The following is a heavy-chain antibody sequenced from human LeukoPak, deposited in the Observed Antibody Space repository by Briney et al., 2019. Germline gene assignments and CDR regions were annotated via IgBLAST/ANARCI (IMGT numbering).Heavy chain of an antibody. D-gene: IGHD2-21*01. CDR1: GFTFSNNW. J-gene: IGHJ4*02. CDR3: ARVYQFVFDY. CDR2: INPDGTGR. V-gene: IGHV3-74*03. Sequence: PGGSLRLSCADSGFTFSNNWMNRVRQVPGKGLVWVSQINPDGTGRTYADSVKGRFAISRDNAKITVYLQMNSLTAEDTAVYYCARVYQFVFDYWGQGTLVTVSS.